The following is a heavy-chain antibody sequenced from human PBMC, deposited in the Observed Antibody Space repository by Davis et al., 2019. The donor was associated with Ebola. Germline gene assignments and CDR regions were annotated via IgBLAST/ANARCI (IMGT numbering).Heavy chain of an antibody. V-gene: IGHV3-21*01. Sequence: GESLKISCAASGFTFSSYEMNWVRQAPGKGLEWVSSISSSSSYIYYADSVKGRFTISRDNAKNSLYLQMNSLRAEDTAVYYCASSRTVTPDYYYGMDVWGQGTTVTVSS. CDR2: ISSSSSYI. CDR3: ASSRTVTPDYYYGMDV. CDR1: GFTFSSYE. J-gene: IGHJ6*02. D-gene: IGHD4-17*01.